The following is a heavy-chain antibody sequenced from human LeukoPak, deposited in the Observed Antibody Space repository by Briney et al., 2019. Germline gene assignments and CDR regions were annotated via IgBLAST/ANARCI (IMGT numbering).Heavy chain of an antibody. D-gene: IGHD3-10*01. CDR1: GYTFTSYG. CDR2: ISAYNGNT. CDR3: ARRGLWFGELLPDDY. V-gene: IGHV1-18*01. Sequence: ASVKVSCKASGYTFTSYGISWVRQAPGQGLEWMGWISAYNGNTNYAQKLQGRVTMTTDTSTSTAYMELRSLRSDDTAVYYCARRGLWFGELLPDDYWGQGTLVTVSS. J-gene: IGHJ4*02.